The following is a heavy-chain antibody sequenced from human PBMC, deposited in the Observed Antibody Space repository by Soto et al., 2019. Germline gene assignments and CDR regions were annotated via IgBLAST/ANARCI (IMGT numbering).Heavy chain of an antibody. Sequence: ASVKVSCKASGYTFTGYYMHWVRQAPGQGLEWMGWINPNSGGTNYAQKFQGWVTMTRDTSISTAYMELSRLRSDDTAVYYCARGYCTNGVCYWGPYYYYGMDVWGQGTTVTVS. J-gene: IGHJ6*02. V-gene: IGHV1-2*04. CDR3: ARGYCTNGVCYWGPYYYYGMDV. D-gene: IGHD2-8*01. CDR2: INPNSGGT. CDR1: GYTFTGYY.